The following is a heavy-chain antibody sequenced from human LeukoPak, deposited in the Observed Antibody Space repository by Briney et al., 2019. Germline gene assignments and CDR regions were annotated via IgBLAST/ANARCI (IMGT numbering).Heavy chain of an antibody. Sequence: GGSLRLSCAASGFTFSDYYMTWIRQAPGKGLEWVSYISDSGNSIYYADSVKGRFTVSRDNAKNSLYLQMNSLRAEDTAVYYCGRQLGYCSSTNCYEVSWGQGTLVTVSS. D-gene: IGHD2-2*01. CDR3: GRQLGYCSSTNCYEVS. CDR1: GFTFSDYY. CDR2: ISDSGNSI. J-gene: IGHJ5*02. V-gene: IGHV3-11*01.